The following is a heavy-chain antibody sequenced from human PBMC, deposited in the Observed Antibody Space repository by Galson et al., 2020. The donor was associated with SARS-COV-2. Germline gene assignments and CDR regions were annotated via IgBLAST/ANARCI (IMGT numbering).Heavy chain of an antibody. CDR3: AKATPITMTGWFDP. CDR2: FDPEDGET. D-gene: IGHD3-22*01. CDR1: GYTLTELS. Sequence: ASVKVSCKVSGYTLTELSMHWVRQAPGKALEWMGGFDPEDGETIYAQTFQGRVTMTEDTSTDTAYMELSSLRSEYTAVYYCAKATPITMTGWFDPWGQGTLVTVSS. J-gene: IGHJ5*02. V-gene: IGHV1-24*01.